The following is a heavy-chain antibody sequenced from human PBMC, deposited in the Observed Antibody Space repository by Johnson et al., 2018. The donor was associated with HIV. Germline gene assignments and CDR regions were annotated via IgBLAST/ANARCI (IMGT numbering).Heavy chain of an antibody. D-gene: IGHD4-17*01. Sequence: QVQLVESGGGVVQPGGSLRLTCKASGFSFSNYAIHWVRQAPGKGLEWVAVISFDGSKKYHADSVKGRFTISRDNSKNTLYLQMNSLRAEDTAVYYCARGRALRALDAFDIWGQGTMVTVSS. CDR2: ISFDGSKK. CDR3: ARGRALRALDAFDI. J-gene: IGHJ3*02. V-gene: IGHV3-30*19. CDR1: GFSFSNYA.